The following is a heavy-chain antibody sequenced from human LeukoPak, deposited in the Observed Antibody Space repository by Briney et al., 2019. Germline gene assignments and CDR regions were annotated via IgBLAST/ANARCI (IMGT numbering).Heavy chain of an antibody. CDR1: GGSISSYY. D-gene: IGHD3-9*01. CDR3: ARDKPHYDILTGYSTRNWFDP. Sequence: SETLSLTCTVSGGSISSYYWSWIRQPAGKGLEWIGRIYTSGSTNYNPSLKSRVTMSVDTSKNQFSLKLSSVTAADTAVYYCARDKPHYDILTGYSTRNWFDPWGQGTLVTVSS. CDR2: IYTSGST. V-gene: IGHV4-4*07. J-gene: IGHJ5*02.